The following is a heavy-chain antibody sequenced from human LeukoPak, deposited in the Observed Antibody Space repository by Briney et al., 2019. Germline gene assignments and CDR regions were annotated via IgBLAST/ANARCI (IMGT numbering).Heavy chain of an antibody. CDR3: ARDPTRRYDY. J-gene: IGHJ4*02. CDR1: GFTFSSYW. Sequence: PGGSLRLSCAASGFTFSSYWMSWVRQAPGKGLEWVADINHDGSEKYYVDSVKGRFTISRDNAKNSLYMQMNSLRVEDTAVYYCARDPTRRYDYWGQGTLVTVFS. CDR2: INHDGSEK. D-gene: IGHD5-24*01. V-gene: IGHV3-7*01.